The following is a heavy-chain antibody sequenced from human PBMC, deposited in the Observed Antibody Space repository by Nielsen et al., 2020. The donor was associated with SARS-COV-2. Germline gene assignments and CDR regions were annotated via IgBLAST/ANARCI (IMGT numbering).Heavy chain of an antibody. V-gene: IGHV3-30*03. J-gene: IGHJ6*03. CDR3: AREGLDYYYMDV. CDR2: ISYDGTDE. Sequence: GESLKISCAASGFTFSAFAMYWVRQSPGKGLEWVALISYDGTDEYYADSVKGRFSISRDNSKNTLYLQMNSLRDEDTAVYYCAREGLDYYYMDVWGKGTTVTVSS. CDR1: GFTFSAFA. D-gene: IGHD6-6*01.